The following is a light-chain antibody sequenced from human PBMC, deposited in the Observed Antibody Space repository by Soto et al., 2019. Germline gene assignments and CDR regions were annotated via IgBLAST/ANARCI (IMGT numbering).Light chain of an antibody. V-gene: IGKV3-11*01. CDR2: DAS. Sequence: EIVLTQSPATLSLSPGERATLSCRASQSVSSYLAWYQQKPGQAPRLLIYDASNRATGIPARFSGSGSGTNFTFTIISLEPEDFAVYYCQQRSNWPITFGQGTRLEIK. J-gene: IGKJ5*01. CDR3: QQRSNWPIT. CDR1: QSVSSY.